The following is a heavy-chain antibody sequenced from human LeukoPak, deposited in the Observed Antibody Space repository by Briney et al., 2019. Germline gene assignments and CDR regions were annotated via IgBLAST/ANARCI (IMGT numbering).Heavy chain of an antibody. CDR3: ARSLFGGVVVYDY. J-gene: IGHJ4*02. D-gene: IGHD3-16*02. Sequence: SETLSLTCTVSGDSISNYYWNWIRQPAGKRLEWIGRIPTSGSPNHNPSLKSRITMSLDTSKNQFSLKLNSVTAADTAVYSCARSLFGGVVVYDYWGLGTLVTVSS. CDR2: IPTSGSP. CDR1: GDSISNYY. V-gene: IGHV4-4*07.